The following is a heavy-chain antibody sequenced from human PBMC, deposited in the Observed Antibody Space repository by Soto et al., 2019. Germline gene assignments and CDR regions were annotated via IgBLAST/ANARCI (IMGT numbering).Heavy chain of an antibody. CDR3: AKGEWELKS. J-gene: IGHJ4*02. D-gene: IGHD1-26*01. CDR1: GLTFSTYG. CDR2: ISYDGSNK. V-gene: IGHV3-30*18. Sequence: QVQLVESGGGVVQPGRSLRLSCAASGLTFSTYGMHWVRQAPGKGLEWVAVISYDGSNKYYADSVKGRFTISRDNSKNTLYLQMNSLRAEDTAVYYCAKGEWELKSWGQGTLFTVSS.